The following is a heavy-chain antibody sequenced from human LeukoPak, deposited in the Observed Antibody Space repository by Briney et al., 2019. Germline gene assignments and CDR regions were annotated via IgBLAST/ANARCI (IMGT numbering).Heavy chain of an antibody. J-gene: IGHJ6*04. CDR3: AELGITMIGGV. Sequence: GGSLRLSCVASGFTFSSYEMNRVRQAPGKGLEWVSYIDSTGTTIYYADSVKGRFTISRDNAKNSLYLQMNSLRAEDTAVYYCAELGITMIGGVWGKGTTVTISS. CDR1: GFTFSSYE. V-gene: IGHV3-48*03. CDR2: IDSTGTTI. D-gene: IGHD3-10*02.